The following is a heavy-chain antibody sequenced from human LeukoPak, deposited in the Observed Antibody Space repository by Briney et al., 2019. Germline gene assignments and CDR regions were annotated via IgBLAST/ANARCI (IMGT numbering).Heavy chain of an antibody. Sequence: ASVTVSCKASGYTFTSYDINWVRQAPGQGLEWMGWMNPNSGNTDYAQKFQGRVTITRNTSISTAYMELSSLRSEDTAVYYCATSVNYYGSGSYPGSDAFDIWGQGTMVTVSS. CDR3: ATSVNYYGSGSYPGSDAFDI. J-gene: IGHJ3*02. CDR1: GYTFTSYD. V-gene: IGHV1-8*03. D-gene: IGHD3-10*01. CDR2: MNPNSGNT.